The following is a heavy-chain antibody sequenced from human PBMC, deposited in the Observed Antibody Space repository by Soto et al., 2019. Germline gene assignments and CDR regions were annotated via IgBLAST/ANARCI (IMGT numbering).Heavy chain of an antibody. Sequence: EVQLVESGGGLVKRGGSLRLSCAASGFTFSSYSMNWVRQAPGKGLEWVSSISSSSSYIYYADSVKGRFTISRDNAKNSLYLQMNSLRAEDTAVYYCARGGPVGATFGYWGQGTLVTVSS. V-gene: IGHV3-21*01. CDR3: ARGGPVGATFGY. CDR2: ISSSSSYI. D-gene: IGHD1-26*01. J-gene: IGHJ4*02. CDR1: GFTFSSYS.